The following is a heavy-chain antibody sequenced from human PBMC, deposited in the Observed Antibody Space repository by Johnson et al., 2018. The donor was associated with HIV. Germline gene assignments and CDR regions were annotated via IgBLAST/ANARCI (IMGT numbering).Heavy chain of an antibody. CDR1: GFSFSSYG. V-gene: IGHV3-30*03. CDR2: ISYDGSNK. J-gene: IGHJ3*02. D-gene: IGHD2-15*01. CDR3: ARDDGGGGDAFDI. Sequence: QVQLVESGGGAVQPGRSLRLSCAASGFSFSSYGMHWVRQAPGKGLEWVAVISYDGSNKYYADSVKGRFTISRDNSKNTLYLQMNSLSAEDTAVYYCARDDGGGGDAFDIWGQGTMVTVSS.